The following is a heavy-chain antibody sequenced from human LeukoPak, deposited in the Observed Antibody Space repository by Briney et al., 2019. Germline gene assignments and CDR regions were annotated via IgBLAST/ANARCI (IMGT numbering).Heavy chain of an antibody. D-gene: IGHD3-16*01. V-gene: IGHV3-30*03. CDR3: ARDLIGGWSCDH. CDR1: GFTFSSYG. J-gene: IGHJ4*02. Sequence: GGSLRLSCAASGFTFSSYGIHWVRQAPGKGLEWVAVISYDGSSKYYADSVKGRFTISRDNSKNTVHLQMNSLKVEDTAVYYCARDLIGGWSCDHWGQGTLVTVSS. CDR2: ISYDGSSK.